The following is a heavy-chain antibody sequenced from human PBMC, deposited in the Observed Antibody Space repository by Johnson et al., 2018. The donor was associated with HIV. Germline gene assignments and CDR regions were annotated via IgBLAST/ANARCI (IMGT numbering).Heavy chain of an antibody. CDR1: GFTFSSHG. J-gene: IGHJ3*02. D-gene: IGHD2-15*01. V-gene: IGHV3-30*02. Sequence: QVQLVESGGGLVQPGGSLRLSCAASGFTFSSHGMHWVRQAPGKGLEWVAFIRYDGDNQYYGDSVKGRFTISRDNAKNSLYLQMNSLRAEDTALYYCARALRVVVVAATFDAFDIWGQGTMVTVSS. CDR2: IRYDGDNQ. CDR3: ARALRVVVVAATFDAFDI.